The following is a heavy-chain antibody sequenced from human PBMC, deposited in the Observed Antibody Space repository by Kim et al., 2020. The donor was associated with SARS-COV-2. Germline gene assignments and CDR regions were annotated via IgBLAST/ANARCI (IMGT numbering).Heavy chain of an antibody. CDR2: ISGSGGST. CDR3: AKGGTYGSGSYYTDY. CDR1: GFTFSSYA. V-gene: IGHV3-23*01. Sequence: GGSLRLSCAASGFTFSSYAMSWVRQAPGKGLEWVSAISGSGGSTYYADSVKGRFTISRDNSKNTLYLQMNSLRAEDTAVYYCAKGGTYGSGSYYTDYWGQGTLVTVSS. D-gene: IGHD3-10*01. J-gene: IGHJ4*02.